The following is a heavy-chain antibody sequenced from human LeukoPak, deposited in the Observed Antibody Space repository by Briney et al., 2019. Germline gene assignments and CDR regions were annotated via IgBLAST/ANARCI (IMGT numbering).Heavy chain of an antibody. Sequence: SETLSLTCTVSGYSISSGFYWGWIRQSPGKGLDWIGSIHYSKITFYNPSLKSRVTMSLDTSKNRFSLNLNSVTAADTAVYYCARAVGTTTGLFDYWGQGALVTVSS. D-gene: IGHD1-26*01. CDR3: ARAVGTTTGLFDY. CDR2: IHYSKIT. J-gene: IGHJ4*02. CDR1: GYSISSGFY. V-gene: IGHV4-38-2*02.